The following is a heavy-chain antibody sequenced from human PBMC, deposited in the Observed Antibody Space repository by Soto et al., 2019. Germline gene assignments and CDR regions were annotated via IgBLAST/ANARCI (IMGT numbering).Heavy chain of an antibody. CDR2: ISSNGGST. CDR1: GFTFSSYA. CDR3: VKSSIVGATINYFDY. V-gene: IGHV3-64D*06. D-gene: IGHD1-26*01. J-gene: IGHJ4*02. Sequence: QPGGSLRLSCSASGFTFSSYAMHWVRQAPGKGLEYVSAISSNGGSTYYADSVRGRFTISRDNSKNTLYLQMSSLRAEDTAVYYCVKSSIVGATINYFDYWGQGTLVTVSS.